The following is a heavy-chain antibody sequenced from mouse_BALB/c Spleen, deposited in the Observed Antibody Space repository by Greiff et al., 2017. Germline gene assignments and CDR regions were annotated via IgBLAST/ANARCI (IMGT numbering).Heavy chain of an antibody. Sequence: EVKLQESGPELVKPGASVKISCKASGYTFTDYNMHWVKQSHGKSLEWIGYIYPYNGGTGYNQKFKSKATLTVDNSSSTAYMELRSLTSEDSAVYYCAGHYGNYYWYFDVWGAGTTVTVSS. CDR2: IYPYNGGT. CDR1: GYTFTDYN. D-gene: IGHD2-1*01. CDR3: AGHYGNYYWYFDV. J-gene: IGHJ1*01. V-gene: IGHV1S29*02.